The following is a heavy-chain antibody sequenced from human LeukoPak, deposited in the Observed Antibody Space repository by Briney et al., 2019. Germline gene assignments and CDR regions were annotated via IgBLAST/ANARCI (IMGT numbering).Heavy chain of an antibody. V-gene: IGHV3-7*04. Sequence: GGSPRLSCAASGFTFSSYWMSWVRQAPGEGLEWVANIKQDGTEKYYMDSVKGRFSISRDNAKNSLYLQMNALRAEDTAVYYCARDVRPDYWGQGTVVTVSS. J-gene: IGHJ4*02. CDR2: IKQDGTEK. D-gene: IGHD6-6*01. CDR3: ARDVRPDY. CDR1: GFTFSSYW.